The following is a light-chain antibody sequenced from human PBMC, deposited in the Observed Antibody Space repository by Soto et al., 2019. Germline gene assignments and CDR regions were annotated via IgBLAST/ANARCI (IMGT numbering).Light chain of an antibody. CDR1: QIIRYY. CDR2: AAY. CDR3: QQSFTIPIP. Sequence: DIQMTQSPSSLSASVGDRVTITCRASQIIRYYLNWYQVKPGKAPKLLIYAAYSLQSGVPSRFSGSGSGTDFTLTVGSLQPDDFATYYCQQSFTIPIPFCQGTRLESK. V-gene: IGKV1-39*01. J-gene: IGKJ5*01.